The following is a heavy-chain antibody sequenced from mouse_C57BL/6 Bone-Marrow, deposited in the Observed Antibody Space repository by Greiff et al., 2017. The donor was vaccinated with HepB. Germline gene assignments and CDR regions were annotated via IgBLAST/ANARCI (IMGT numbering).Heavy chain of an antibody. CDR3: ASYREGAMDY. Sequence: DVMLVESGGGLVKPGGSLKLSCAASGFTFSDYGMHWVRQAPEKGLEWVAYISSGSSTIYYADTVKGRFTISRDNAKNTLFLQMTSLRSEDTAMYYCASYREGAMDYWGQGTSVTVSS. J-gene: IGHJ4*01. CDR1: GFTFSDYG. V-gene: IGHV5-17*01. CDR2: ISSGSSTI.